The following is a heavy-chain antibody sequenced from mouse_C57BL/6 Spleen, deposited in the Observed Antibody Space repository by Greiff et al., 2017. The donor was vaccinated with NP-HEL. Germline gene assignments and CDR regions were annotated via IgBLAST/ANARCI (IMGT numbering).Heavy chain of an antibody. Sequence: QVQLQQPGAELVRPGTSVKLSCKASGYTFTSYWMHWVKQRPGQGLEWIGVIDPSDSYTNYNQKFKGKATLTVDTSSSTAYMQLSSLTSEDSAVYYCARTGTSTVVAYWYFDVWGTGTTVTVSS. J-gene: IGHJ1*03. D-gene: IGHD1-1*01. V-gene: IGHV1-59*01. CDR2: IDPSDSYT. CDR1: GYTFTSYW. CDR3: ARTGTSTVVAYWYFDV.